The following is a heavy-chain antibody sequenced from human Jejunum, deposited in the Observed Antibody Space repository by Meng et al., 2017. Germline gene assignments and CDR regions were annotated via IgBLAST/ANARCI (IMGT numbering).Heavy chain of an antibody. CDR2: INPASGDT. CDR1: GFTFTNYH. D-gene: IGHD2-2*02. Sequence: VPMMESGAEVKEPGAPVKVSCKVSGFTFTNYHMTWVRQAPGQGLEWMGWINPASGDTDYAQKFQGRLTMTRDTSISTAYIELVTLTSDDTAVYYCAKGYTAGSYYFDYWGQGTLVTVSS. V-gene: IGHV1-2*02. J-gene: IGHJ4*02. CDR3: AKGYTAGSYYFDY.